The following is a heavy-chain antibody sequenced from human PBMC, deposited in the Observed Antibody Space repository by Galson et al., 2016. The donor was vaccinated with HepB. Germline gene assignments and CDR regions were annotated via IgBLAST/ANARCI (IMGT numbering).Heavy chain of an antibody. CDR2: ISGSGGST. D-gene: IGHD3-10*01. Sequence: SLRLSCAASGFTFSSYAMNWVRQAPGKGLEWVSGISGSGGSTYYADSVKGRFTISRDNSKNTLYLQMNSLRAEDTAVYYCAKVGWREYDGYWGQGTLVTVSS. CDR3: AKVGWREYDGY. V-gene: IGHV3-23*01. J-gene: IGHJ4*02. CDR1: GFTFSSYA.